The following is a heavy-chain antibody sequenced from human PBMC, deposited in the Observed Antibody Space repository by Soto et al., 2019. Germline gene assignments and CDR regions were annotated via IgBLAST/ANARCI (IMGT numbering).Heavy chain of an antibody. CDR3: AIPIAPLITTPCFDY. V-gene: IGHV3-7*05. Sequence: EVQLVESGGGLVQPGGSLRLSCAASGFTFSSYWMSWVRQAPGKGLEWVANIKQDGSEKYYVDSVKGRFTISRDNAKNSQYHQMNTLRAADTPVYYCAIPIAPLITTPCFDYRGQGTLVTVSS. CDR1: GFTFSSYW. D-gene: IGHD3-22*01. J-gene: IGHJ4*02. CDR2: IKQDGSEK.